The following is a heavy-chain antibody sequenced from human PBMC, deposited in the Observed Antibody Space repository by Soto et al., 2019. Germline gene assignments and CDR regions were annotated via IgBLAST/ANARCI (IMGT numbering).Heavy chain of an antibody. CDR3: ARGYGPPPDY. V-gene: IGHV4-31*03. CDR2: IYYSGST. CDR1: GGSISSGGYY. Sequence: SETLSLTCTVSGGSISSGGYYWSWIRQHPGKGLEWIGYIYYSGSTYYSPSLKSRVTISVDTSKNQFSLKLSSVTAADTAVYYCARGYGPPPDYWGQGTLVTVSS. J-gene: IGHJ4*02. D-gene: IGHD4-17*01.